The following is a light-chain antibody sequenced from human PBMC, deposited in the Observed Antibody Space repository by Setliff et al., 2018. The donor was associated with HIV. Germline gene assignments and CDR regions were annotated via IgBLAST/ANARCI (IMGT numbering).Light chain of an antibody. Sequence: QSALTQPRSVSGSPGQSVTISCTGTSSDVGNYNYVSWYQHHPGKAPKLIIYYVNERPSGVPDRFSGSKSGNTAPLTISGLQGDDEADYYCCSYAGSYTFVFGAGTKVTVL. CDR3: CSYAGSYTFV. J-gene: IGLJ1*01. CDR2: YVN. V-gene: IGLV2-11*01. CDR1: SSDVGNYNY.